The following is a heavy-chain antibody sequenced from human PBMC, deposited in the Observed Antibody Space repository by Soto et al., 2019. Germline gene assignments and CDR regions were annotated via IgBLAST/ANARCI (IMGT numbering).Heavy chain of an antibody. CDR3: ARLRNDYDYVWGSYRNNWFDP. CDR1: GYTFTSYA. J-gene: IGHJ5*02. Sequence: VKVSCKASGYTFTSYAMHWVRQAPGQRLEWMGWINAGNGNTKYSQKFQGRVTITRDTSASTAYMELSSLRSEDTAVYYCARLRNDYDYVWGSYRNNWFDPWGQGTLVTVSS. CDR2: INAGNGNT. V-gene: IGHV1-3*01. D-gene: IGHD3-16*02.